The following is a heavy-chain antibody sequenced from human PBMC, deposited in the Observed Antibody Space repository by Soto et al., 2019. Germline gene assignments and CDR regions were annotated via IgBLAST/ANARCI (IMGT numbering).Heavy chain of an antibody. CDR3: ARDPRLLWFGELSRPLYYYYYMDV. CDR1: GFTFSSYG. D-gene: IGHD3-10*01. Sequence: QVQLVESGGGVVQPGRSLRLSCAASGFTFSSYGMHWVRQAPGKGLEWVAVIWYDGSNKYYADSVKGRFTISRDNSKNTLYLQMNSLRAEDTAVYYCARDPRLLWFGELSRPLYYYYYMDVWGKGTTVTVSS. V-gene: IGHV3-33*01. J-gene: IGHJ6*03. CDR2: IWYDGSNK.